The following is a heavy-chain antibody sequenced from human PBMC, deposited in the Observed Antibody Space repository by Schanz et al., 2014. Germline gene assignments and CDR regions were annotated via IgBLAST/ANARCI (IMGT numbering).Heavy chain of an antibody. CDR3: ATNSPFRMVRGSNAFDS. Sequence: QVQLLQSGSEVKKPGASVKVSCAISGYTVSALAMHWVRQAPGKGLEWLGGLDVEDGETIYAQKFQGRVTMTEDTSAETAYMELSGMRSGDTAVYYCATNSPFRMVRGSNAFDSWSQGTMVTVSS. J-gene: IGHJ3*01. D-gene: IGHD3-10*01. CDR1: GYTVSALA. CDR2: LDVEDGET. V-gene: IGHV1-24*01.